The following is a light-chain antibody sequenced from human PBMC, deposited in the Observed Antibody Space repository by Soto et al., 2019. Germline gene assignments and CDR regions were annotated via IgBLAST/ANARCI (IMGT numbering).Light chain of an antibody. J-gene: IGKJ5*01. CDR2: DAS. CDR3: QQYENLPT. Sequence: DIQMTQSPSSLSASVGDRVTITCQASQNINNYLNWYQQKPGRAPKLLIYDASNLVAGVPSRFRGSGSGTDFTFTLSRLQPEDIAPYYCQQYENLPTFGQGTRLEIK. CDR1: QNINNY. V-gene: IGKV1-33*01.